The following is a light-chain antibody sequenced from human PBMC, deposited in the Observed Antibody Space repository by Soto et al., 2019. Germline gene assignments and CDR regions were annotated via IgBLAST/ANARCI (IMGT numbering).Light chain of an antibody. V-gene: IGKV3-20*01. Sequence: EIVLTQSPGTLSLSPGERATLSCRASQSVISNYLAWYQQKPGLAPRLLIYGAMNRATGIPDRFSGSGSGTEFTLTISSLEPEDFVVYYCQQYHSPNLKFCQGTKVDIK. CDR1: QSVISNY. CDR2: GAM. J-gene: IGKJ1*01. CDR3: QQYHSPNLK.